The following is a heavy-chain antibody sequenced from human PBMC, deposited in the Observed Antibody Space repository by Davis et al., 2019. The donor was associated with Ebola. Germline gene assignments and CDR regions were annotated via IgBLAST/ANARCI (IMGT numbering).Heavy chain of an antibody. CDR3: ARGANTGWYVDY. CDR2: ISHDGSNK. D-gene: IGHD6-19*01. Sequence: GGSLRLSCAASGFTFSDYAMHWVRQAPGKGLEWVAVISHDGSNKYYADSAKGRFSMSRDTSNDTLYLRMNSLKAEDTAVYFCARGANTGWYVDYWGQGALVTVSS. J-gene: IGHJ4*02. V-gene: IGHV3-30-3*01. CDR1: GFTFSDYA.